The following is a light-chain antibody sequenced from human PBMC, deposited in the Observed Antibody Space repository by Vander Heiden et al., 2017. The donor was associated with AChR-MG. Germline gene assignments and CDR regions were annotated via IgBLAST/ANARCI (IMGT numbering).Light chain of an antibody. V-gene: IGLV2-18*02. Sequence: QSALTQPPSVSGSPGQSVTISCTGTSRDVGRYNSVSWYHQPPGTAPKLMIYEVSNRPSGVPDRFSGSKSGNTASLTISGLQAEDEADYYCSSYTSSSTFYYVFGTGTKVTVL. CDR1: SRDVGRYNS. CDR2: EVS. CDR3: SSYTSSSTFYYV. J-gene: IGLJ1*01.